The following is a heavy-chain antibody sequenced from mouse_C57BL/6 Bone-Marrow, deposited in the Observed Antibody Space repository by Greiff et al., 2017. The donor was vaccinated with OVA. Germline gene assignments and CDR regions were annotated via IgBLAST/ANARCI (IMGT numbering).Heavy chain of an antibody. J-gene: IGHJ4*01. V-gene: IGHV1-69*01. CDR3: ARGLYAIDY. CDR2: IDPSDSYT. CDR1: GYTFTSYW. Sequence: VQLQQPGAELVMPGASVKLSCKASGYTFTSYWMHWVKQRPGQGLEWIGEIDPSDSYTNYNQKFKGKSTLTVDKSSSTAYIQLSSLTSEDSAVYYCARGLYAIDYWGQGTSVTVSS.